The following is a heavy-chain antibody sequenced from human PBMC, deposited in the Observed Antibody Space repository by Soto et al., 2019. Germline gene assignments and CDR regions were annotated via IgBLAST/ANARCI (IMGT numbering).Heavy chain of an antibody. D-gene: IGHD3-16*01. CDR3: AREWGQGEEQRNNWFDP. CDR2: TYYRSKWYN. J-gene: IGHJ5*02. CDR1: GDSVSSNSAA. Sequence: QPLSLPCAISGDSVSSNSAAWNWIRQSPSRGLEWLGRTYYRSKWYNDYAVSVKSRITINPDTSKNQFSLQLNSVTPEDTAVYYCAREWGQGEEQRNNWFDPWGQGTPVTVYS. V-gene: IGHV6-1*01.